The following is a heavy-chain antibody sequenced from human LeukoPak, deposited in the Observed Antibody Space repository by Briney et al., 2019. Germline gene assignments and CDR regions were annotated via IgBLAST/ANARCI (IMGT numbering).Heavy chain of an antibody. Sequence: SETLSLTCTVSGGSINSYYWSWIRQPPGKGLEWIGYIYDSGSTNYNPSLKSRVTISVDTSKDQFSLKLSSVTAADTAVYYCACLTTADAFDIWGQGTMVTVSS. CDR1: GGSINSYY. D-gene: IGHD3-22*01. J-gene: IGHJ3*02. V-gene: IGHV4-59*01. CDR2: IYDSGST. CDR3: ACLTTADAFDI.